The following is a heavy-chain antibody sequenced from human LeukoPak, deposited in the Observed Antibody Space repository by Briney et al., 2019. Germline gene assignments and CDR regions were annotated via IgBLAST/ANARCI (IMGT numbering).Heavy chain of an antibody. Sequence: GGSLRLSCAASGFTFSSYSMNWVRQAPGKGLEWVSSISSSSSHIYYADSVKGRFTISRDNAKNSLYLQMNSLRAEDTAVYYCARDGRSGSSGGGYYFDSWGQGTLVTVSS. CDR3: ARDGRSGSSGGGYYFDS. CDR2: ISSSSSHI. CDR1: GFTFSSYS. J-gene: IGHJ4*02. V-gene: IGHV3-21*01. D-gene: IGHD1-26*01.